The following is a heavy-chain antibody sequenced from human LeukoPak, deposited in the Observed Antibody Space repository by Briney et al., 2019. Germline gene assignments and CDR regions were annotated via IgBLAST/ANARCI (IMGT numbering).Heavy chain of an antibody. CDR1: GYTFTSYY. CDR2: TNPSAGST. CDR3: ARAGGYIYGHWYFDL. D-gene: IGHD5-18*01. J-gene: IGHJ2*01. Sequence: GSSVKVSCKASGYTFTSYYMHWVRQAPGQGLEWMGITNPSAGSTSYAQKFQGRVTMTRDTSTSTVYMELSSLRSEDTAVYYCARAGGYIYGHWYFDLWGRGTLVTVSS. V-gene: IGHV1-46*01.